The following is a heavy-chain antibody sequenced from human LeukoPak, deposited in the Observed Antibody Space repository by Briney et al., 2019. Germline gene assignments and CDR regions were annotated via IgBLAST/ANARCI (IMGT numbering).Heavy chain of an antibody. CDR1: GFTFSSYA. CDR2: ISYDGSNK. D-gene: IGHD3-22*01. J-gene: IGHJ4*02. Sequence: GGSLRLSCAASGFTFSSYAMHWVRQAPGKGLEWVAVISYDGSNKYYADSVKGRFTISRDNSKNTLCLQMNSLRAEDTAVYYCARAKNYYDSSGMGYWGQGTLVTVSS. CDR3: ARAKNYYDSSGMGY. V-gene: IGHV3-30*01.